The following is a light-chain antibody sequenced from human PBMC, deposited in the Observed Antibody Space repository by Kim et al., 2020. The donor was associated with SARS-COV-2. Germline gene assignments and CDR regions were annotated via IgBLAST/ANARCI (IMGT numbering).Light chain of an antibody. V-gene: IGKV3-11*01. Sequence: PGERATLSGRASQSVGSFLAWYQQKPGQAPRLLIHDASNRAPGIPARFSGSGSGTDFSLVISSLDHEDSAVYYCQQRARWPRTFGGGTKVDIK. CDR2: DAS. CDR1: QSVGSF. J-gene: IGKJ4*01. CDR3: QQRARWPRT.